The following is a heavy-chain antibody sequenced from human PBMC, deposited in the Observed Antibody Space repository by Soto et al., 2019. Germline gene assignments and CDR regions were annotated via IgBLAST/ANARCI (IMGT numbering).Heavy chain of an antibody. Sequence: QVQLVQSGVEVKKPGASVTVSCTASGYTFSSYGFSWVRQAPGQGLEWLGWVNAYNGNTNYAQKLQGRVTMTADTSTGTSKMDLRNLRSDDTAVYYCASQYSTNSRCYALDYWGQGTLVTVSS. CDR3: ASQYSTNSRCYALDY. J-gene: IGHJ4*02. V-gene: IGHV1-18*01. CDR2: VNAYNGNT. D-gene: IGHD2-2*01. CDR1: GYTFSSYG.